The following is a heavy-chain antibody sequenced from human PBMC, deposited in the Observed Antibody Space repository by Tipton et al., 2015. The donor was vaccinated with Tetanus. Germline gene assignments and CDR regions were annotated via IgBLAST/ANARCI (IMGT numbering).Heavy chain of an antibody. D-gene: IGHD2-15*01. J-gene: IGHJ4*02. CDR2: IYYSGST. CDR1: GDSISSRNSY. V-gene: IGHV4-39*02. Sequence: LRLSCTVSGDSISSRNSYWGWIRQPPGKGLEWVGSIYYSGSTYYNPSLKSRVTISIDTSKNQFSLKLNSVTAADTAVYYCARDFGYCNGGSCYRPFDYWGQGTLVTVSS. CDR3: ARDFGYCNGGSCYRPFDY.